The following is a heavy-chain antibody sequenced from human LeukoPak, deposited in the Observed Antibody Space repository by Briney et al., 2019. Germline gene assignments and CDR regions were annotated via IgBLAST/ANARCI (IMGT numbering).Heavy chain of an antibody. CDR3: ARLSTAAVDSDY. D-gene: IGHD6-13*01. CDR2: ISSSSSSYI. Sequence: PGGSLRLSCAASGFTFSSYSMNWVRQAPGKGLEWVSSISSSSSSYIYYADSVKGRFTISRDNAKNSLYLQMNSLRAEDTAVYYCARLSTAAVDSDYWGQGTLVTVSS. J-gene: IGHJ4*02. V-gene: IGHV3-21*01. CDR1: GFTFSSYS.